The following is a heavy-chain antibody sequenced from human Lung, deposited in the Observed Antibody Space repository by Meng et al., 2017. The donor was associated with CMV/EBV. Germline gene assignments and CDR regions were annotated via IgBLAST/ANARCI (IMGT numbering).Heavy chain of an antibody. CDR3: ARDWNVVVPAATYYYYGMDV. CDR1: GFTFSSYA. J-gene: IGHJ6*02. V-gene: IGHV3-30-3*01. Sequence: GESLKISCAASGFTFSSYAMHWVRQAPGKGLEWVAVISYDGSNKYYADSVKGRFTISRDNSKNTLYLQMNSLRAEDTAVYYCARDWNVVVPAATYYYYGMDVWGQGTTVTSP. D-gene: IGHD2-2*01. CDR2: ISYDGSNK.